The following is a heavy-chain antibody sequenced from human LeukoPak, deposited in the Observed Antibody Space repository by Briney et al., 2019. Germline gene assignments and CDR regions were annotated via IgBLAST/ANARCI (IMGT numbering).Heavy chain of an antibody. CDR2: ISGSGGST. J-gene: IGHJ4*02. CDR1: GFTFSSYA. D-gene: IGHD3-22*01. CDR3: AKDLTDYYDSGGDNDY. V-gene: IGHV3-23*01. Sequence: PGESLRLSCAASGFTFSSYAMSWVRQAPGKGLEWVSAISGSGGSTYYADSVKGRFTISRDNSKNTLYLQMNSLRAEDTAVYYCAKDLTDYYDSGGDNDYWGQGTLVTVSS.